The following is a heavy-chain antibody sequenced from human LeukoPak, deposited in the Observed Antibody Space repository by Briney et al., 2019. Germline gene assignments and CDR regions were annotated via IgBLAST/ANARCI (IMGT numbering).Heavy chain of an antibody. CDR3: ARDRYSGSYPLDY. CDR1: GFTFSRYW. CDR2: IKQDGSQK. D-gene: IGHD1-26*01. V-gene: IGHV3-7*01. Sequence: GGSLRLSCAASGFTFSRYWMSWVRQAPGKGLEWVANIKQDGSQKSYVDSVKGRFTISRDNANNLLYLQMNSLRAEDTAVYYCARDRYSGSYPLDYWGQGTLVTVSS. J-gene: IGHJ4*02.